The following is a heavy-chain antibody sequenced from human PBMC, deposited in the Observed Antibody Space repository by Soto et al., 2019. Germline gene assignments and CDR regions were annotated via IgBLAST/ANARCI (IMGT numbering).Heavy chain of an antibody. CDR2: IWCDGTNK. J-gene: IGHJ3*02. D-gene: IGHD3-22*01. V-gene: IGHV3-33*01. CDR3: ARRDSSGYDGFDI. Sequence: QVQLVESGGGVVQPGRSLRVSCAASGFTFSNYGMHWVRQAPGKGLEWVAVIWCDGTNKYYADSVKGRFTISRDNSKNTLYLQMNSLRAEDTAVYYCARRDSSGYDGFDIWGQGTMVTVSS. CDR1: GFTFSNYG.